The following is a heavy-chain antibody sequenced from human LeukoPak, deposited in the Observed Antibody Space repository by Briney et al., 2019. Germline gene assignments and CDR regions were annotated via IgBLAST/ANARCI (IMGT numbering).Heavy chain of an antibody. J-gene: IGHJ4*02. CDR2: ISWNSGTI. V-gene: IGHV3-9*01. CDR3: AKGRGSYYYYFDY. D-gene: IGHD1-26*01. CDR1: GFTFDDYA. Sequence: TGGSLRLSCAASGFTFDDYAMHWVRQAPGKGLEWVSGISWNSGTIGYADSVKGRFTISRDNAKNSLYLQMNSLRAEDTALYYCAKGRGSYYYYFDYWGQGTLVTVSS.